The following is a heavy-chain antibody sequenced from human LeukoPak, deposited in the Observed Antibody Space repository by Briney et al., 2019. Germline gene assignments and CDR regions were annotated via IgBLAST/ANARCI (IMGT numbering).Heavy chain of an antibody. D-gene: IGHD3-22*01. CDR2: IKQDGSEK. CDR3: ASYDSSGYYYGY. V-gene: IGHV3-7*01. CDR1: GFTSSSHW. Sequence: GGSLRLSCAASGFTSSSHWMSWVRQAPGKGLEWVANIKQDGSEKYYVDSVKGRFTISRDNTKNSLYLQMNSVRAEDTAVYYCASYDSSGYYYGYWGQGTLVTVSS. J-gene: IGHJ4*02.